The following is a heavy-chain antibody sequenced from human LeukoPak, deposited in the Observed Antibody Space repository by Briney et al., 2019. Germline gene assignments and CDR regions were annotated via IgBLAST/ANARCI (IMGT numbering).Heavy chain of an antibody. D-gene: IGHD3-22*01. Sequence: VASVKVSCKASGGTFSSYAISWVRQAPGQGLEWMGGIIPIFGTANYAQKFQGRVTITADESTSTAYMELSSLRSEDTAVYYCARLRSDYYDSSGYPLSHYYYYGMDVWGQGTTVTVSS. CDR3: ARLRSDYYDSSGYPLSHYYYYGMDV. V-gene: IGHV1-69*13. J-gene: IGHJ6*02. CDR2: IIPIFGTA. CDR1: GGTFSSYA.